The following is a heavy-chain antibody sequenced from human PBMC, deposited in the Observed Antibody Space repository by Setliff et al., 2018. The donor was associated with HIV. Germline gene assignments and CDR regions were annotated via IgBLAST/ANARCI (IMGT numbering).Heavy chain of an antibody. J-gene: IGHJ4*02. Sequence: GASVKVSCKASGYTFTSYGINWVRQAPGQGLEWMGWISAYNGHTNYAQKLQGRVTMTTDTSTSTAYMELRSLGSDDTAVYYCARDPRTYYYDSSAYYVAGWGYWGQGTLVTVSS. V-gene: IGHV1-18*01. CDR3: ARDPRTYYYDSSAYYVAGWGY. CDR2: ISAYNGHT. D-gene: IGHD3-22*01. CDR1: GYTFTSYG.